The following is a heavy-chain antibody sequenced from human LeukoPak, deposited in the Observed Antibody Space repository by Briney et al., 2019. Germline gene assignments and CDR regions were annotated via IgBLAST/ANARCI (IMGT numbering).Heavy chain of an antibody. V-gene: IGHV3-11*06. CDR2: ISTTSSYT. Sequence: GGSLRLSCSASIYTFSPCYMNWMRQAPGKGLEWVSYISTTSSYTNYADSVKGRFTISRDDAKNSLYLQMNSLRADDTPVYYCARDRSRGYFDYWGRGGLVSVCS. CDR3: ARDRSRGYFDY. J-gene: IGHJ4*02. CDR1: IYTFSPCY.